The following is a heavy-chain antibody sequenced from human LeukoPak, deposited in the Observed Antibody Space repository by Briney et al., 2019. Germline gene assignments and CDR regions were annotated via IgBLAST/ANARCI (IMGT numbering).Heavy chain of an antibody. CDR2: ISGSGGST. CDR3: AKGLVGATKDWFDP. CDR1: GFTFSNHA. D-gene: IGHD1-26*01. V-gene: IGHV3-23*01. Sequence: GGSLRLSCAASGFTFSNHAMSWVRQAPGKGLEWVSAISGSGGSTYYADSVKGRFTISRDNSKNTLYLQMNSLRAEDTAVYYCAKGLVGATKDWFDPWGQGTLVTVSS. J-gene: IGHJ5*02.